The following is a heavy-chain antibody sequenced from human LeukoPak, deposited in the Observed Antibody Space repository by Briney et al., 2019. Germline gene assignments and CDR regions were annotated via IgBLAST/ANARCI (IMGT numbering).Heavy chain of an antibody. D-gene: IGHD6-13*01. CDR2: ISGSGGGT. V-gene: IGHV3-23*01. Sequence: SGGSLRLSCTASGFTFSSHAMSWVRQAPGKGLEWVSAISGSGGGTFYADAVKGRFTISRDNSKNTLCLQLNSLRGEDTAVYYCAKAIWQQLPIDHWGQGTLVTVSS. CDR1: GFTFSSHA. CDR3: AKAIWQQLPIDH. J-gene: IGHJ4*02.